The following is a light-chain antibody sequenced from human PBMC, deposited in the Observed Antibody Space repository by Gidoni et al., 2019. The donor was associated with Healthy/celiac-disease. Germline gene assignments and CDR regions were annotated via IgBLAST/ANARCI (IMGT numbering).Light chain of an antibody. CDR3: SSYTSSSTLDV. CDR2: EVS. J-gene: IGLJ1*01. V-gene: IGLV2-14*01. CDR1: SSDVGGSNY. Sequence: QSALTQPASVSGSPGQSITISCTATSSDVGGSNYVSWYQQHPGKAPKLMIYEVSNRPSGVSNRFSGSKSGNTASLTISGLQAEDEADYYCSSYTSSSTLDVFGTGTKVTVL.